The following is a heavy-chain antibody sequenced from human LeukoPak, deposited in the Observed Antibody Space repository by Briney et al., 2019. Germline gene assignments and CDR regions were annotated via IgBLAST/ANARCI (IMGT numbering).Heavy chain of an antibody. Sequence: SETLSLTCTVSGGSISSFYWGWIRQPPGKGLEWIGYIYNSGSTDYNPSLESRVTMSVDTSKNQFSLRLNSVTAADTAVYYCARDRESSGWFGCTFDIWGQGTMVTVSS. CDR1: GGSISSFY. D-gene: IGHD6-19*01. V-gene: IGHV4-59*01. CDR3: ARDRESSGWFGCTFDI. J-gene: IGHJ3*02. CDR2: IYNSGST.